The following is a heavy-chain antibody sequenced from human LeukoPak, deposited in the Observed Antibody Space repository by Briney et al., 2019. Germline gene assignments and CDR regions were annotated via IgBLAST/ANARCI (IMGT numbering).Heavy chain of an antibody. Sequence: PSETLSLTCTVSGGSIRSYCWSWIRQPPGKGLEWIGYMYYSGSSNYNPSLKSRVTIVVDTSKNRFSLNLSSVTAADTAVYYCARHIGSSWLDAFDIWGQGTMVTVPS. V-gene: IGHV4-59*08. J-gene: IGHJ3*02. CDR2: MYYSGSS. CDR1: GGSIRSYC. CDR3: ARHIGSSWLDAFDI. D-gene: IGHD6-13*01.